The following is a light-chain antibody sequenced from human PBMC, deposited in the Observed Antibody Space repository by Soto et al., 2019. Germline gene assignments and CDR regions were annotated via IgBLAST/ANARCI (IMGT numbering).Light chain of an antibody. Sequence: QSALTQPPSASGSPGESVTISCTGTSSDVGGYKYVSWYQQHPGKAPKLMISEVSKRPSGVPDRFSGSKSGNTASLTVSGLQAEDEAEYYCSSYIGSKNVFGTGTKLTVL. V-gene: IGLV2-8*01. CDR1: SSDVGGYKY. CDR3: SSYIGSKNV. CDR2: EVS. J-gene: IGLJ1*01.